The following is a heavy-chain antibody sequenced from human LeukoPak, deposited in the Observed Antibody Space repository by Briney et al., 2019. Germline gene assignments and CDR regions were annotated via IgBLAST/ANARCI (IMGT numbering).Heavy chain of an antibody. J-gene: IGHJ4*02. V-gene: IGHV3-21*01. Sequence: GGSLRLSCAASGFTFGSYSMNWVRQAPGKGLEWVSSISGSSSYIYYADSVKGRFTISRDNAKNSLYLQMNSLRAEDTAVYYCARAHFYDSSGYLVYWGQGTLVTVSS. D-gene: IGHD3-22*01. CDR1: GFTFGSYS. CDR2: ISGSSSYI. CDR3: ARAHFYDSSGYLVY.